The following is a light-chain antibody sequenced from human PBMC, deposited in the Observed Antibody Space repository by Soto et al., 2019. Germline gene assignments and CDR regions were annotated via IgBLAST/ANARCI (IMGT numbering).Light chain of an antibody. CDR1: SSDVGAYKY. CDR2: EVT. CDR3: TSYVGNDIWV. J-gene: IGLJ3*02. V-gene: IGLV2-8*01. Sequence: QSVLTQPPSASGSHGQSVTISCTGTSSDVGAYKYVSWYQQYPVKAPKLMIYEVTKRPSGVPDRFSGSKSGNTASLTVSGLQAEDEADYYCTSYVGNDIWVFGGGTKVTVL.